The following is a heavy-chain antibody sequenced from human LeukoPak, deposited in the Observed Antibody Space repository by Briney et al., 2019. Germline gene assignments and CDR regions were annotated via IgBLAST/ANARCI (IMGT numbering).Heavy chain of an antibody. V-gene: IGHV1-69*04. Sequence: GASVKVSCKASGGTFSSYAISWVRQAPGQGLEWMGRIIPILGIANYAQKFQGRVTITADKSTSTAYMELSSLRSEDTAVYYWARDLGELSFLENHLENWGHGTLVTVSS. CDR2: IIPILGIA. CDR1: GGTFSSYA. J-gene: IGHJ4*03. CDR3: ARDLGELSFLENHLEN. D-gene: IGHD3-16*02.